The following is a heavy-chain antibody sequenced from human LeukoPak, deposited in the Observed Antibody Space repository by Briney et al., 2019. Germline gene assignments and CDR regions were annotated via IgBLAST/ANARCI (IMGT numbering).Heavy chain of an antibody. Sequence: ASVKVSCKASGYTFTSYYMHWVRQAPGQGLEWMGIINPSGGSTSYAQKFQGRVTMTRDTSTSTAYMELSSLRSEDTAVYYCARGPVDTAMDPLYYFDYWGQGTLVTVSS. CDR1: GYTFTSYY. CDR3: ARGPVDTAMDPLYYFDY. CDR2: INPSGGST. D-gene: IGHD5-18*01. V-gene: IGHV1-46*01. J-gene: IGHJ4*02.